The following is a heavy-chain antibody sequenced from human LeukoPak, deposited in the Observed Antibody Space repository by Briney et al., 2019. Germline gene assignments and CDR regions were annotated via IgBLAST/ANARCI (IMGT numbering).Heavy chain of an antibody. V-gene: IGHV1-8*03. CDR1: GYTFTSYD. D-gene: IGHD2-15*01. CDR3: AGKAAATSHYHYYYYMDV. J-gene: IGHJ6*03. Sequence: GASVKVSCKASGYTFTSYDINWVRQATGQGLEWMGWMNPNSGNTGYAQKFQGRVTITRNTSISTAYMELSSLRSEDTAVYYCAGKAAATSHYHYYYYMDVWGKGTTVTVSS. CDR2: MNPNSGNT.